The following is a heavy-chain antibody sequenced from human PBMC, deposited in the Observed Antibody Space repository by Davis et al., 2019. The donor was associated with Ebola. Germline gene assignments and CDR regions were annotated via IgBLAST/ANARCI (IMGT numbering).Heavy chain of an antibody. CDR2: ISYDGSNK. CDR3: AKDYFDY. J-gene: IGHJ4*02. V-gene: IGHV3-30*18. Sequence: GGSLRLSCAASGFTFSSYGMHWVRQAPGKGLEWVVVISYDGSNKYYADSVKGRFTISRDNSKNTLYLQMNSLRAEDTAVYYCAKDYFDYWGQGTLVTVSS. CDR1: GFTFSSYG.